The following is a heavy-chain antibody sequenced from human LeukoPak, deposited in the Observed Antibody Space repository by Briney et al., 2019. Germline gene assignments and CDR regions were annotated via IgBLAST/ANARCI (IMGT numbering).Heavy chain of an antibody. CDR3: ARGTFDSSGYYLFDY. CDR2: IYNSGNT. CDR1: GGSISTNY. V-gene: IGHV4-4*07. Sequence: SETLSLTCTVSGGSISTNYWSWIRQPAGKGLEWIGRIYNSGNTNYSPSLESRVTMSADTSKNRFSLRLSSVTAADTAVYYCARGTFDSSGYYLFDYWGQGTLVTVSS. J-gene: IGHJ4*02. D-gene: IGHD3-22*01.